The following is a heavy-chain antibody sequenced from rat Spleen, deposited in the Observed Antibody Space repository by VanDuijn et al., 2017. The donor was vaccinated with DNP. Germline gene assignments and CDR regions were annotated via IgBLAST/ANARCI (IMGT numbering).Heavy chain of an antibody. CDR2: ITYDGSST. CDR3: ARWSMAFAY. D-gene: IGHD4-2*01. V-gene: IGHV5-7*01. Sequence: EVQLVESGGGLVQPGRSLKLSCAASGFTFSDYNMAWVRQAPKKGLEWVATITYDGSSTYYRDSVKGRFTISRDNAKNTQYLQMDSLRSEDTATYYCARWSMAFAYWGQGTLVTVSS. CDR1: GFTFSDYN. J-gene: IGHJ3*01.